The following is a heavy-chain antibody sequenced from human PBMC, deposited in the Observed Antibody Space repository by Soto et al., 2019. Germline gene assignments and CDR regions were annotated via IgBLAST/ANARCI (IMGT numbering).Heavy chain of an antibody. J-gene: IGHJ6*02. CDR2: IIPVFGRV. CDR1: GGTFSSRA. Sequence: QVQPVQSGPEVKKTGTSVKVSCKASGGTFSSRAISWVRQAPGQGLEWMGGIIPVFGRVNYAEKFQDRVTITADESTGTVYMELSSLRSEDTALYYCANSRGGTFLGYHGMDIWGQGTTVSVSS. D-gene: IGHD3-16*01. CDR3: ANSRGGTFLGYHGMDI. V-gene: IGHV1-69*01.